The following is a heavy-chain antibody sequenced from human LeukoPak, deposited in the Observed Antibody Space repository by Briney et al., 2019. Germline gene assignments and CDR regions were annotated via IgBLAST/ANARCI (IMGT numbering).Heavy chain of an antibody. D-gene: IGHD6-19*01. V-gene: IGHV6-1*01. Sequence: SQTLSLTCDISGDSVSRNNGAWNWIRQSPSRGLEWLGRTYYRSKWYNDYAGSLNGRITISPDTSKNQFSLHLNSVTPEDTAVYYCARDLGNTGWYTFDYWGQGILVTVSS. J-gene: IGHJ4*02. CDR3: ARDLGNTGWYTFDY. CDR1: GDSVSRNNGA. CDR2: TYYRSKWYN.